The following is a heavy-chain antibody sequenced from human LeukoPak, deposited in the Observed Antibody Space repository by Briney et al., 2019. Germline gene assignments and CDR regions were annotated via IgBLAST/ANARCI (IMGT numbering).Heavy chain of an antibody. V-gene: IGHV4-4*02. D-gene: IGHD6-13*01. CDR1: GGSITSGNW. J-gene: IGHJ5*02. CDR2: IYHSGST. CDR3: AGGVPAAGAKWFDP. Sequence: SGTLSLTCAVSGGSITSGNWWTWVRQPPGKGLEWIGEIYHSGSTNYNPSLKSRLTISVDKSKNQFSLALSSVTAADTAVYYCAGGVPAAGAKWFDPWGPGSLVTVYS.